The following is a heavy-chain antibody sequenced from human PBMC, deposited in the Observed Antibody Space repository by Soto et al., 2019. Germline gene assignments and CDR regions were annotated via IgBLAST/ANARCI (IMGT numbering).Heavy chain of an antibody. D-gene: IGHD2-15*01. CDR1: GFTFSSYA. V-gene: IGHV3-30-3*01. CDR3: ARDTLLYCSGGSCDGMDX. Sequence: GGSLRLSCAASGFTFSSYAMHWVRQAPGKGLEWVAVISYDGSNKYYADSVKGRFTISRDNSKNTLYLQMNSLRAEDTGVYYSARDTLLYCSGGSCDGMDXWGQGTTVTVSS. CDR2: ISYDGSNK. J-gene: IGHJ6*02.